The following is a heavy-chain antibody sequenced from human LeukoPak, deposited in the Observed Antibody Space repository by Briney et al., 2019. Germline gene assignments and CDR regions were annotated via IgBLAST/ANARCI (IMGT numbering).Heavy chain of an antibody. CDR1: RYTYSRCV. D-gene: IGHD3-10*01. Sequence: ASVKVSCKASRYTYSRCVISWVRQAPGEGREGMGWISVYNGNTNNAQRFQGRVTMTTDTSTNTAYMELRSLTSDDTAVYYCASGHYDSGSSYLGLDHWGQGTLVTVSS. J-gene: IGHJ4*02. CDR2: ISVYNGNT. CDR3: ASGHYDSGSSYLGLDH. V-gene: IGHV1-18*04.